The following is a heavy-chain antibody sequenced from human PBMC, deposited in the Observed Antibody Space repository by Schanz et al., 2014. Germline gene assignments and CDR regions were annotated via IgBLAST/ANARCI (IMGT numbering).Heavy chain of an antibody. D-gene: IGHD3-10*01. CDR1: GFTFRDYY. CDR2: ISSGSSYA. J-gene: IGHJ6*02. V-gene: IGHV3-11*05. CDR3: ARDFDDRRCYGSGYCLGNCIAV. Sequence: QVQLVESGGGLVKPGGSLRLSCAASGFTFRDYYMSWIRQAPGKGLEWVSDISSGSSYANYADSVKGRFTISRDNAKNSLYLQMNSLRAEDTAVYYCARDFDDRRCYGSGYCLGNCIAVWGQGTTVTVSS.